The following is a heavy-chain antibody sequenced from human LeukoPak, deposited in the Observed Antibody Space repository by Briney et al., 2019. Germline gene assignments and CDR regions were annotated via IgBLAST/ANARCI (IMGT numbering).Heavy chain of an antibody. D-gene: IGHD2-2*01. Sequence: GASVKVSCKVSGYTLTELSMHWVRQAPGKGLEWMGGFDPEDGETIYAQKFQGRVTMTEDTSTDTAYMELGSLRSEDTAVYYCATLPLDCSSTSCYVWGQGTLVTVPS. J-gene: IGHJ4*02. CDR1: GYTLTELS. CDR3: ATLPLDCSSTSCYV. CDR2: FDPEDGET. V-gene: IGHV1-24*01.